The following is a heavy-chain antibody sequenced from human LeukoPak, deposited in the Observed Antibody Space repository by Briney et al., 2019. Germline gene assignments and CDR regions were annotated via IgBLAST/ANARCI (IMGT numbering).Heavy chain of an antibody. CDR2: IKPAGRER. D-gene: IGHD6-6*01. CDR3: VRTDSSSYHYGMDV. Sequence: GGSLRLSCAAAGCTFSSYWMTWVRQAAGKGLGWGVKIKPAGRERHKLDSVKGPFTFSTANATSSLYLPMNSLTVEDPAVYSCVRTDSSSYHYGMDVWGQGATVTVSS. J-gene: IGHJ6*02. V-gene: IGHV3-7*05. CDR1: GCTFSSYW.